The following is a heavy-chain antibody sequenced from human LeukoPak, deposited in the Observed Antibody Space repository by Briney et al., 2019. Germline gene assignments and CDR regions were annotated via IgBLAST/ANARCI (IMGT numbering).Heavy chain of an antibody. J-gene: IGHJ4*02. CDR2: FSYSGST. V-gene: IGHV4-59*01. D-gene: IGHD1-26*01. Sequence: SETLSLTCSVSGVSISTYYWIWIRQPPAKGLEWMGFFSYSGSTKYNPSLKSRVTMSVDTSKNQFSLKLNSVAAADTAVYYCARMYSGTSYYFDYWGQGTLVTVSS. CDR3: ARMYSGTSYYFDY. CDR1: GVSISTYY.